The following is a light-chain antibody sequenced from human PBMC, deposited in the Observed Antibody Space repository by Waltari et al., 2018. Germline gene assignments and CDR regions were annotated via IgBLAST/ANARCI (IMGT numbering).Light chain of an antibody. CDR2: AAS. CDR1: QSIAIS. CDR3: QQSYNSPWA. V-gene: IGKV1-39*01. J-gene: IGKJ2*01. Sequence: DIQMTQSPSSLSASVGDRVTITCRASQSIAISLHWYQHKPGKSPKLLIYAASSLQSGVPSRFSGSGSGTDFTLTISSLQPEDFATYSCQQSYNSPWAFGQGTKLEIK.